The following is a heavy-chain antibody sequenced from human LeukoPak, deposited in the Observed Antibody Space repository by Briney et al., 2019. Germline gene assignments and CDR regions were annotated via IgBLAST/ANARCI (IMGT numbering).Heavy chain of an antibody. J-gene: IGHJ4*02. CDR1: GYSFSTYW. CDR3: ARHEACTWSIDY. D-gene: IGHD6-13*01. Sequence: GESLKISCKGSGYSFSTYWIGWVRQMPGKGLEWMGIIYPGDFDTRYSPSFQGQVTFSADKSISTAYLQWSSLKASDTAMYYCARHEACTWSIDYWGQGTLVTVSS. CDR2: IYPGDFDT. V-gene: IGHV5-51*01.